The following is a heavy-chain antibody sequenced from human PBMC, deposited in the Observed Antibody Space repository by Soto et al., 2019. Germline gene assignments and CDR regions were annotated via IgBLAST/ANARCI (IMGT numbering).Heavy chain of an antibody. CDR2: INYSGRT. D-gene: IGHD2-8*02. CDR1: ATSIRSSNYY. J-gene: IGHJ5*02. V-gene: IGHV4-39*01. Sequence: PSETLSLTCSVSATSIRSSNYYWGWVRQPPGKGLEWIGSINYSGRTYQNPSLKSRATISIDTSEDQFSLKLTSVTAADTAMYFCARLSGGRSVYFDPWGQGILVTVS. CDR3: ARLSGGRSVYFDP.